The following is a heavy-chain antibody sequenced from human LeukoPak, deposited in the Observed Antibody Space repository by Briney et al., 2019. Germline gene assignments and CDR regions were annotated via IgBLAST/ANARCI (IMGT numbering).Heavy chain of an antibody. V-gene: IGHV4-39*07. CDR3: AREGGSYRPLDY. CDR1: GGSISSSSYY. CDR2: IYYIGNT. J-gene: IGHJ4*02. D-gene: IGHD3-10*01. Sequence: PSETLSLTCTVSGGSISSSSYYWGWIRQPPGKGLEWIGTIYYIGNTYYNPSLESRLTMSVDVSENQVSLKLTSVTAADTAVYYCAREGGSYRPLDYSGQGTLVTVSS.